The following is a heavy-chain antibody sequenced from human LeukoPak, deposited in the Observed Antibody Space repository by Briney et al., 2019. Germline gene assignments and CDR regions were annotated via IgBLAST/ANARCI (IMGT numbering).Heavy chain of an antibody. D-gene: IGHD2-2*01. J-gene: IGHJ5*02. CDR3: ARRARYCSSTSCYVGDWFDP. V-gene: IGHV1-69*05. CDR2: IIPIFGTA. CDR1: GGTFSSYA. Sequence: SVKVSCKASGGTFSSYAISWVRQAPGQGLEWMGGIIPIFGTANYAQKFQGRVTITTDESTSTAYVELSSLRSEDTAVYYCARRARYCSSTSCYVGDWFDPWGQGTLVTVSS.